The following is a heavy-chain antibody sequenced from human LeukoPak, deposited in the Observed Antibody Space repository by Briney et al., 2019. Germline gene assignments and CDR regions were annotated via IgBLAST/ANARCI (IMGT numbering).Heavy chain of an antibody. CDR3: VTQSFDF. Sequence: ASVKVSCKTSSYSFSDYTMQWVRQAPGEGLEWLGWFNPDTGDTFSAQRFQGRVTLTWDTARRTAYMEMRNLNVDDTAVFYCVTQSFDFWGQGTLVTVSS. CDR1: SYSFSDYT. CDR2: FNPDTGDT. D-gene: IGHD2-15*01. V-gene: IGHV1-2*02. J-gene: IGHJ4*02.